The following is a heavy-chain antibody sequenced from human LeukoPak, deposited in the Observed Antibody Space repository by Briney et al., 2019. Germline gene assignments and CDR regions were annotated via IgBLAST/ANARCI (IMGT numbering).Heavy chain of an antibody. CDR2: IIPIFGTA. D-gene: IGHD3-9*01. J-gene: IGHJ4*02. CDR1: GGTFSSYA. V-gene: IGHV1-69*13. Sequence: ASVKVSCKASGGTFSSYAISWVRRAPGQGLEWMGGIIPIFGTANYAQKFQGRVTITADESTSTAYMELSSLRSEDTAVYYCARVLRYFVWPNSFDYWGQGTLVTVSS. CDR3: ARVLRYFVWPNSFDY.